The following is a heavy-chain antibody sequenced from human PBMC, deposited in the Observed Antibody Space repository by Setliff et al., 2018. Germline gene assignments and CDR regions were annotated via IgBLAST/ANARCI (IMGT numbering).Heavy chain of an antibody. D-gene: IGHD3-10*01. V-gene: IGHV4-38-2*02. CDR3: ARVSSYGSGSYYYYYYGMDV. CDR1: GASISSHY. J-gene: IGHJ6*02. Sequence: SETLSLTCTVSGASISSHYWGWIRQPPGKGLEWIGSIYHSGSTYYNPSLKSRVTISVDTSKNQFSLKLSSVTAADTAVYYCARVSSYGSGSYYYYYYGMDVWGQGTTVTVSS. CDR2: IYHSGST.